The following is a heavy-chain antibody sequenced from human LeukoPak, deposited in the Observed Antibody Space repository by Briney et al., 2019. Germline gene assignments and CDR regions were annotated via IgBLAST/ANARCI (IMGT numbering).Heavy chain of an antibody. Sequence: GGPLRLSCAASGFAFSNYWLHWVRQAPGKGLEWVARINTHGSSTNYADSVKGRFTISRDNAKNTLYLQMTSLSAEDTAVYYALXGYYYXXXXVWGKXTXVTX. CDR3: LXGYYYXXXXV. CDR2: INTHGSST. D-gene: IGHD3-16*01. J-gene: IGHJ6*03. CDR1: GFAFSNYW. V-gene: IGHV3-74*01.